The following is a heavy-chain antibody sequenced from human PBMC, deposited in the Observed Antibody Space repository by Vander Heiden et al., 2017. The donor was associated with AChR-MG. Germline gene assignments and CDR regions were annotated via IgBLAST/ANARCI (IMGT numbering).Heavy chain of an antibody. V-gene: IGHV3-48*02. CDR2: ISSSSSTI. D-gene: IGHD6-13*01. Sequence: EVQLVESGGGLVQPGGSLRLSCAASGFTFSSYSMNWVRQAPGKGLEWVSYISSSSSTIYYADSVKGRFTISRDNAKNSLYLQMNSLRDEDTAVYYCAASEYSSSWYTYYGMDVWGQGTTGTVSS. CDR1: GFTFSSYS. J-gene: IGHJ6*02. CDR3: AASEYSSSWYTYYGMDV.